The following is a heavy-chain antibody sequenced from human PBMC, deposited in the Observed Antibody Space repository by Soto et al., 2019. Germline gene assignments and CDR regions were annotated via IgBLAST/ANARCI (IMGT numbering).Heavy chain of an antibody. V-gene: IGHV3-49*03. Sequence: PGGSLRLSCTASGFTVGDYAMSWFRQAPGKGLEWVGFIRSKAYGGTTEYAASVKGRFTISRDDSKSIAYLQMNSLKAEDTAVYYCTSQYYYDSSGYYEIAFDIWGQGTMVTVS. CDR2: IRSKAYGGTT. CDR1: GFTVGDYA. CDR3: TSQYYYDSSGYYEIAFDI. D-gene: IGHD3-22*01. J-gene: IGHJ3*02.